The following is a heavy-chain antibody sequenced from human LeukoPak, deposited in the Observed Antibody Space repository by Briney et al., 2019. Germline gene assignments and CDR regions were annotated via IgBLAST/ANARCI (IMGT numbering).Heavy chain of an antibody. CDR2: IYHTGST. D-gene: IGHD3-3*01. Sequence: PSETLSLTCTASGDSIRNYYWSWIRQPPGKGLEWLGYIYHTGSTHSNPSLESRVTISVDTSKNQFSLRLSSVTAADTAVYYCARHDFWSGYYPMINFDYWGQGTLVTVAT. CDR3: ARHDFWSGYYPMINFDY. CDR1: GDSIRNYY. J-gene: IGHJ4*02. V-gene: IGHV4-59*08.